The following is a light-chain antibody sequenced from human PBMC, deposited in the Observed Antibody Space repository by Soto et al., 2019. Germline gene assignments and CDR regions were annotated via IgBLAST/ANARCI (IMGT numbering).Light chain of an antibody. J-gene: IGKJ1*01. V-gene: IGKV4-1*01. CDR3: QQYYSTPWT. CDR2: WAS. Sequence: DIVMTQSPDSLDVSLGERATINCKSSQSVLYSSNNKNYLAWYQQKPGQSPNLLIYWASTRESGVPDRFSGSGSGTDFILTISSLQAEDVAVYYCQQYYSTPWTFGQGTKVEIK. CDR1: QSVLYSSNNKNY.